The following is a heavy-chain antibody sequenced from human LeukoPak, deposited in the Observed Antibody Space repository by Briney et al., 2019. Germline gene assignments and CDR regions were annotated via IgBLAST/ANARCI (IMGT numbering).Heavy chain of an antibody. Sequence: SVKVSCKASGGTFSSYAISWVRQAPGQGLEWMGGIIPIFGTANYAQKFQGRVTITTDESTSTAYMELSSLRSEDTAVYYCARDGAERGYCSSTSCSLDYWGQGTLVTVSS. V-gene: IGHV1-69*05. D-gene: IGHD2-2*01. CDR3: ARDGAERGYCSSTSCSLDY. CDR1: GGTFSSYA. J-gene: IGHJ4*02. CDR2: IIPIFGTA.